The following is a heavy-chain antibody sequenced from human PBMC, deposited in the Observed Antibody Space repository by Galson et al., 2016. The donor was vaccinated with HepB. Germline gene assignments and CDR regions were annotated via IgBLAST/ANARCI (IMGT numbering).Heavy chain of an antibody. Sequence: SLRLSCAASGFIFKNYWMAWVRQAPGQGLEWVAIINQDGSEKYSVDSLKGRFTISRDNAKNSLYLQMNSLRAEDTAVYYCAMGNSGWPDYWGQGTLVTVSS. V-gene: IGHV3-7*01. CDR2: INQDGSEK. J-gene: IGHJ4*02. D-gene: IGHD6-19*01. CDR3: AMGNSGWPDY. CDR1: GFIFKNYW.